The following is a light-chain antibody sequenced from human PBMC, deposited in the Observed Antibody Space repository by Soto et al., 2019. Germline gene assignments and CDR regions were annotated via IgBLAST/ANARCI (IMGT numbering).Light chain of an antibody. CDR2: AAS. CDR3: QKYSSVPV. J-gene: IGKJ3*01. Sequence: DIQMTQSPTSLSASVGDRVTITCRASQGIRNYVAWYQQIPGKAPKLLIYAASTLQSGIPSRFSGSGSWTEFTLTINGLQPEDVATYSCQKYSSVPVFGPGTKVEIK. V-gene: IGKV1-27*01. CDR1: QGIRNY.